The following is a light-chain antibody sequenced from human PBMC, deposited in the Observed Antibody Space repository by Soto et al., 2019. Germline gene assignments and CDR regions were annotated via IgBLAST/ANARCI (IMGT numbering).Light chain of an antibody. V-gene: IGKV3-20*01. J-gene: IGKJ5*01. Sequence: DIVLTQSPGPLSLSPGERATLSCRSSQSVSSSYLSWYQQKPGQTPRLLIYGVSRRATGIPDRFSGSGSGTDFNLPISRLETEDFAVYYCQQYGSSPMTLGQGTRLEI. CDR2: GVS. CDR3: QQYGSSPMT. CDR1: QSVSSSY.